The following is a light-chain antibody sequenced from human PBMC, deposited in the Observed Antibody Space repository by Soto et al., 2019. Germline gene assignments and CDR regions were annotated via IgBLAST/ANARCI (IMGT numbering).Light chain of an antibody. CDR3: QQYGSSGT. CDR1: QSGSSG. Sequence: EIVMTQSPATLSVSPGERVTLSCRARQSGSSGLAWYQQKPGQAPXXLIYGASSRATGIPDRFSGSGSGTVFTLTISRLEPEDFAVYYCQQYGSSGTFGQGTKVDIK. V-gene: IGKV3-20*01. CDR2: GAS. J-gene: IGKJ1*01.